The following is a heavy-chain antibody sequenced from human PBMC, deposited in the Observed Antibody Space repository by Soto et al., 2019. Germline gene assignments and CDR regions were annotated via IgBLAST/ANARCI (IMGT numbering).Heavy chain of an antibody. V-gene: IGHV3-13*01. CDR1: GFTFSSYD. CDR2: IGTAGDT. CDR3: AKARCTGNSCYVTDY. J-gene: IGHJ4*01. Sequence: GGSLRLSCAASGFTFSSYDMHWVRQATGKGLEWVSAIGTAGDTYYPGSVKGRFTISRDNSRNTISLQMNSLRAEDTATYYCAKARCTGNSCYVTDYWGHGSLVTVSS. D-gene: IGHD2-8*02.